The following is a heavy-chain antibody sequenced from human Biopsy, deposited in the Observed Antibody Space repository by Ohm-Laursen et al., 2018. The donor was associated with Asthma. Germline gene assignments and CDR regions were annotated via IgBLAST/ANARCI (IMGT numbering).Heavy chain of an antibody. D-gene: IGHD6-19*01. Sequence: SLRLSCAAPGFTFSSYAMHWVRQAPGKGLEWVAVISYDGSNKYYADSVKGRFTISRDNSKNTLYLQMNSLRAEDTAVYYCAREGIAVAHFDYRGQGTLVTVSS. CDR3: AREGIAVAHFDY. V-gene: IGHV3-30-3*01. CDR1: GFTFSSYA. CDR2: ISYDGSNK. J-gene: IGHJ4*02.